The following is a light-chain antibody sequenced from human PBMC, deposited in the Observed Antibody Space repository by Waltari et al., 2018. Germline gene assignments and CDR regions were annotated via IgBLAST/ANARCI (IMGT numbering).Light chain of an antibody. J-gene: IGKJ2*01. V-gene: IGKV1-39*01. CDR1: QNIDIY. Sequence: DVQLTQSPSSRSSSVGDRVTISFRASQNIDIYLNWYQQKPGKAPNLLIYGASNLQSGVPSRFSGSGSGTDFTLTISSLQPEDFASFYCQQTSITPRTFGQGTKLEI. CDR3: QQTSITPRT. CDR2: GAS.